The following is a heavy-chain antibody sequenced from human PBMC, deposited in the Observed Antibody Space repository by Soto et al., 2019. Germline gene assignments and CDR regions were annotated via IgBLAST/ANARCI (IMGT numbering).Heavy chain of an antibody. J-gene: IGHJ5*02. D-gene: IGHD3-3*01. V-gene: IGHV1-18*01. CDR2: VSTYNGDT. Sequence: ASLKVSCKSSGYTFGIFGINWVRQAPGQRLEWMGWVSTYNGDTNYAQKFQGRVTMATDTSTTTAYMELRNLRPDDTAVYYCARDPHEFWPPYFFDPWGQGTLVTVSS. CDR3: ARDPHEFWPPYFFDP. CDR1: GYTFGIFG.